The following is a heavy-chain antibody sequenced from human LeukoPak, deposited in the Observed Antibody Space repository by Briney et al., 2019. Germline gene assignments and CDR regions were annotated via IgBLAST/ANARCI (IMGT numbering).Heavy chain of an antibody. Sequence: GGSLRLSCAASGFTFSSYGMHWVRQAPGKGLEWVAFIRYDGSNKYYADSVKGRFTISRDNSKNTLYLQMNSLRAEDTAVYYCAKVPGRYRGSRAEYFQHWGQGTLVTVSS. CDR3: AKVPGRYRGSRAEYFQH. CDR2: IRYDGSNK. CDR1: GFTFSSYG. J-gene: IGHJ1*01. V-gene: IGHV3-30*02. D-gene: IGHD1-26*01.